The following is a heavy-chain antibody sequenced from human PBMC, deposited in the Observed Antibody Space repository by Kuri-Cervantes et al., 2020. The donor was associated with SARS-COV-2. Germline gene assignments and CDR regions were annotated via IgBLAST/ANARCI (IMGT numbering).Heavy chain of an antibody. CDR1: GFNFSTTD. Sequence: GESLKISCVASGFNFSTTDMHWVRQAPGKGLEWVTFISSDGKNKKCMASGKGRFTISRDNSQNKLYLQMRSLRPEDTAMYYCAKDGAGAHDFWGQGTLVTVSS. J-gene: IGHJ4*02. V-gene: IGHV3-30*18. CDR2: ISSDGKNK. D-gene: IGHD4/OR15-4a*01. CDR3: AKDGAGAHDF.